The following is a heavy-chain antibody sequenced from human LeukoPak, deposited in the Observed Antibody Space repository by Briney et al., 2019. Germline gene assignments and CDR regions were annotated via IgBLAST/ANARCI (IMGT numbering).Heavy chain of an antibody. CDR3: ARGPYSYDSSGAFDI. V-gene: IGHV4-61*02. D-gene: IGHD3-22*01. CDR2: ISSSGST. J-gene: IGHJ3*02. Sequence: SETLSLTCTGSGDSISSGHYYWRWLRPPAGKGLEWIGRISSSGSTNYNPSLKRRVTISVDTSKNQFSLKLSSVTAADTAVYFCARGPYSYDSSGAFDIWGQGTMVTVSS. CDR1: GDSISSGHYY.